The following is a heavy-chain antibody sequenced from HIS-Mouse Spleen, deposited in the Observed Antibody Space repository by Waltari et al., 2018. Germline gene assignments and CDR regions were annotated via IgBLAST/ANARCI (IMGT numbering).Heavy chain of an antibody. CDR2: IYYSWST. CDR1: GGSISSSSYY. CDR3: ARDPWAKNTAMVRGNDAFDI. J-gene: IGHJ3*02. V-gene: IGHV4-39*07. Sequence: QLQLQESGPGLVKPSETLSPTCTVSGGSISSSSYYWGWIRQPPGKGLEWIGSIYYSWSTYYNPSLKSRVTISVDTSKNQFSLKLSSVTAADTAVYYCARDPWAKNTAMVRGNDAFDIWGQGTMVTVSS. D-gene: IGHD5-18*01.